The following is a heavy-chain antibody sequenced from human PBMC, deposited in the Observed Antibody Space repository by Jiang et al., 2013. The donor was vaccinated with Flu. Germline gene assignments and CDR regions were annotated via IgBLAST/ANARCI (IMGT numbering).Heavy chain of an antibody. D-gene: IGHD5-12*01. CDR1: GFTFSSYG. CDR3: ARDGSPDIVAIFDY. CDR2: IWYDGSNK. J-gene: IGHJ4*02. V-gene: IGHV3-33*08. Sequence: GRSLRLSCAASGFTFSSYGMHWVRQAPGKGLEWVAVIWYDGSNKYYADSVKGRFTISRDNSKNTLYLQMNSLRAEDTAVYYCARDGSPDIVAIFDYWGQGTLVTVSS.